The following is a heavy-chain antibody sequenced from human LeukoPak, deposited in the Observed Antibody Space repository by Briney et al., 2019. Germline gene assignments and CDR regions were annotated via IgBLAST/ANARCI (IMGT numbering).Heavy chain of an antibody. D-gene: IGHD2-2*01. CDR3: ATDIICSSSSCRVDY. J-gene: IGHJ4*02. V-gene: IGHV1-24*01. CDR2: FDPEDGET. CDR1: GYTLTELS. Sequence: ASVKVSCKVSGYTLTELSMYWVRQAPGKGLEWMGGFDPEDGETIYAQKFQGRVTMTEDTSTDTAYMELSSLRSEDTAVYYCATDIICSSSSCRVDYWGQGTLVTISS.